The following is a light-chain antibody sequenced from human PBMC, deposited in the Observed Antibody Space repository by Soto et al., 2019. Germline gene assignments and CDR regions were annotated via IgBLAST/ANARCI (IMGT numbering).Light chain of an antibody. J-gene: IGKJ2*01. CDR2: GAS. CDR1: QSVSSSY. CDR3: QQSGSSPYT. V-gene: IGKV3-20*01. Sequence: EIVLTQSPGTLSLSPGERATLSCRASQSVSSSYLAWYQQKPGQPPRLLIYGASSRAPGLPDSISGSWSGTDFTLNISRLEPEDFALYYCQQSGSSPYTFGQGTKLEIK.